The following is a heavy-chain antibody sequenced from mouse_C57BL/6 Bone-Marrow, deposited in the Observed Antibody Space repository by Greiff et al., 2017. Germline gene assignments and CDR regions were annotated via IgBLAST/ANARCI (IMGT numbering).Heavy chain of an antibody. CDR2: IHPNSGST. CDR1: GYTFTSYW. D-gene: IGHD2-2*01. Sequence: QVQLQQPGAELVKPGASVKLSCKASGYTFTSYWMHWVKQRPGQGLEWIGMIHPNSGSTNYNEKFKSKATLTVDKSSSTAYMQLSSLTSEDSAIYYCARSGGWVTVPFAYWGEGNLVTVSA. CDR3: ARSGGWVTVPFAY. V-gene: IGHV1-64*01. J-gene: IGHJ3*01.